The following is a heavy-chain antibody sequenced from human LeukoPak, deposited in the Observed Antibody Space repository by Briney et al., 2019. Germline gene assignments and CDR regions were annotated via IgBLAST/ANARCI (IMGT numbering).Heavy chain of an antibody. J-gene: IGHJ3*02. CDR3: ARSCRILDIVATIRARLGGNGFDI. Sequence: PSETLSPTCTVSGGSISSSSYYWGWIRQPPGKGLEWVGSIYHSGSTYYNPSLKGRVTIAVETSKNQFSLKLSSVTAADKAVYYCARSCRILDIVATIRARLGGNGFDIWGQGTMVTVSS. V-gene: IGHV4-39*07. CDR2: IYHSGST. D-gene: IGHD5-12*01. CDR1: GGSISSSSYY.